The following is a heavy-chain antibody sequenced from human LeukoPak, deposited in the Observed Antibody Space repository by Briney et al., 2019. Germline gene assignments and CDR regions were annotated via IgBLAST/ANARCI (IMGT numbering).Heavy chain of an antibody. J-gene: IGHJ4*02. CDR3: VKEVGYYFDY. D-gene: IGHD3-10*01. V-gene: IGHV3-64D*06. CDR1: GFSFSSYA. Sequence: GGSLRLSCSASGFSFSSYAIHWVRQAPGKGLEYVSAISSNGGSTDYAESVKGRFTISRDNSKNTLYLQMSSPRAEDTAVYYCVKEVGYYFDYWGQGTLVTVSS. CDR2: ISSNGGST.